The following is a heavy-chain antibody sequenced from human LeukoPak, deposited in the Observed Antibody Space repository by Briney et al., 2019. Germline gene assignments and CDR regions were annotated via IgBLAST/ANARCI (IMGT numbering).Heavy chain of an antibody. J-gene: IGHJ4*02. CDR1: GFTFSSYA. Sequence: GGSLRLSCAASGFTFSSYAMHWVRQAPGKGLEWVAVISYDGSNKYYADSVRGRFTISRDNSKNTLYLQMNSLRAEDTAVYYCARGGNGDTFFDYWGQGTLVTVSS. CDR3: ARGGNGDTFFDY. V-gene: IGHV3-30*04. D-gene: IGHD4-23*01. CDR2: ISYDGSNK.